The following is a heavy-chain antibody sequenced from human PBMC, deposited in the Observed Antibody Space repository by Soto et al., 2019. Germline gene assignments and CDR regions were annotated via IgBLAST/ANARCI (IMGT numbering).Heavy chain of an antibody. V-gene: IGHV4-30-4*01. J-gene: IGHJ4*02. CDR2: IYNSGSA. D-gene: IGHD5-18*01. CDR1: GGSISSGDHY. Sequence: QVQLQESGPGLVKPSQTLPLTCTVSGGSISSGDHYWSWSRQPPGKGLEYIGYIYNSGSAYYNPSLKSRVTISVDTSKNQFSLKLSSVTAADTAVYYCARGRGYSYGIDYWGQGTLVTVSS. CDR3: ARGRGYSYGIDY.